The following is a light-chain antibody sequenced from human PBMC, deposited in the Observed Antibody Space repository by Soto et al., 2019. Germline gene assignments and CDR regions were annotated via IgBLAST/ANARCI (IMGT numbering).Light chain of an antibody. V-gene: IGKV3-20*01. J-gene: IGKJ1*01. CDR2: AAS. CDR1: QSVTSNY. CDR3: QQYGSSLTWP. Sequence: EVGLTQSPGTLSSSPGERATLSCRASQSVTSNYLPWYQQKPGQAPRLLIYAASSRATGIPDRFSGSGSGTGFTLRVSRLELEDFAVYYWQQYGSSLTWPFCQGTKV.